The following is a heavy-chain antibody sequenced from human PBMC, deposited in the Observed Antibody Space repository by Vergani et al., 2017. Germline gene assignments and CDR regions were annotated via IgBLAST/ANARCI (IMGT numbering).Heavy chain of an antibody. D-gene: IGHD2-21*01. Sequence: EVQLVESGGGLVQPGRSLRLSCAASGFTFDDYAMHWVRQAPGKGLEWVSGISWNRGSIGYADSVKGRFTISRDNAKNSLDLQMNSLRAEDTAVYYCAKDFNKRIVEMGFDYWGQGTLVTVSS. V-gene: IGHV3-9*01. CDR1: GFTFDDYA. CDR2: ISWNRGSI. CDR3: AKDFNKRIVEMGFDY. J-gene: IGHJ4*02.